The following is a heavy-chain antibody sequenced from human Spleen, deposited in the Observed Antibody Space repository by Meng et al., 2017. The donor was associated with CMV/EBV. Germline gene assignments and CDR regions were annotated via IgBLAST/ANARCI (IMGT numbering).Heavy chain of an antibody. CDR1: GFTFTDYY. J-gene: IGHJ4*02. Sequence: ASEKVSCKASGFTFTDYYFHWVRQAPVQGLEWMGWINPKSGGTKYAQKFQGRVTMTRDTSISTASMDLTSLTSDDTAVYYCVPYSYYQGLFDFWGQGTLVTVSS. CDR3: VPYSYYQGLFDF. CDR2: INPKSGGT. D-gene: IGHD2-21*01. V-gene: IGHV1-2*02.